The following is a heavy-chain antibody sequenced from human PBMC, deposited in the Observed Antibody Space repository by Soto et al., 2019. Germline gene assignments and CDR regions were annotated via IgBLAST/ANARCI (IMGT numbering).Heavy chain of an antibody. CDR3: AREDSSSDGVYYYYSGLDV. Sequence: SETLSLTCTVSGGSICSYYWSWIRQPPGKGLEWIGYIYYSGSTNYNPSLKSRVTISVDTSKNQFSLKLSSVTAADTAVCYCAREDSSSDGVYYYYSGLDVWGQGTTVTVSS. V-gene: IGHV4-59*01. J-gene: IGHJ6*02. CDR1: GGSICSYY. CDR2: IYYSGST. D-gene: IGHD6-6*01.